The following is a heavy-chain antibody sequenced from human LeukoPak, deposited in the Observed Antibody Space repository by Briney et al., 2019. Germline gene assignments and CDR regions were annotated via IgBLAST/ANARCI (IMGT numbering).Heavy chain of an antibody. CDR3: AITLGYCSSTSCYAFDY. Sequence: SETLSLTCAVYGGSFSGYYWSWIRQPPGKGLEWIGEINHSGSTNYNPSLKSRVTISVDTSKNQFSLKLSSVTAADTAVYYCAITLGYCSSTSCYAFDYWGQGTLVTVSS. J-gene: IGHJ4*02. CDR1: GGSFSGYY. CDR2: INHSGST. D-gene: IGHD2-2*01. V-gene: IGHV4-34*01.